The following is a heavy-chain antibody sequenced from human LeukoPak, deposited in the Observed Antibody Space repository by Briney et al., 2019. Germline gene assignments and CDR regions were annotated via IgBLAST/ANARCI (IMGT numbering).Heavy chain of an antibody. D-gene: IGHD4-23*01. V-gene: IGHV5-51*01. CDR1: GYRVVDYW. CDR2: IYFDDSDT. Sequence: GESLKISCKASGYRVVDYWIGWVRQTPGKGLEWMGIIYFDDSDTRYSPPFDGQVIISGDKSTATAYLQWSSLKTSDTAIYSCGKSRLGGSLHSYDYWGQGNRVTVSS. CDR3: GKSRLGGSLHSYDY. J-gene: IGHJ4*02.